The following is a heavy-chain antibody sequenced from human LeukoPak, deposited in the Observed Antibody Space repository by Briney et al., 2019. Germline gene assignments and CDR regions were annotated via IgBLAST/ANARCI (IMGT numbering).Heavy chain of an antibody. J-gene: IGHJ4*02. CDR3: ARQIASAGTAGFDF. D-gene: IGHD6-13*01. Sequence: SETLSLTCTVSGGSISSYYWRWIRQPAGKGLEWIGRIYSTGSTNYNPSLKSRVTMSVDTSKNQFSLRLRSVTAADTAVYYCARQIASAGTAGFDFWGQGALVTVSS. CDR1: GGSISSYY. V-gene: IGHV4-4*07. CDR2: IYSTGST.